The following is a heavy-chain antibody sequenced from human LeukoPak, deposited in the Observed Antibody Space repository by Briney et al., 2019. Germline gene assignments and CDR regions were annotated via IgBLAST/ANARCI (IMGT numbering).Heavy chain of an antibody. CDR3: ARDAGSSWGNYYYYMDV. CDR2: IGAYNANT. D-gene: IGHD6-13*01. CDR1: GYTFTNYG. Sequence: GASVKVSCKASGYTFTNYGISWVRQAPGQGLEWMGWIGAYNANTNYAQNLQGRVTMTTETSTSTAYMELRSLRSDDTAVYYCARDAGSSWGNYYYYMDVWGEGTTVTVSS. V-gene: IGHV1-18*01. J-gene: IGHJ6*03.